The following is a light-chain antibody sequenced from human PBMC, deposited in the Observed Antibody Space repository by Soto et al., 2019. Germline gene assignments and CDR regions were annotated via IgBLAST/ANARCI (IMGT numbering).Light chain of an antibody. CDR2: GAS. CDR3: QQSGSSRWT. CDR1: QSVSSN. V-gene: IGKV3-20*01. J-gene: IGKJ1*01. Sequence: EIVMTQSPATLSVSPGERATLSCRASQSVSSNLAWYQQQPGQPPRLLIYGASSRATGIPDRFSGSGSGTDFTLTISRLEPEDIAAYYCQQSGSSRWTFGQGTKVDIK.